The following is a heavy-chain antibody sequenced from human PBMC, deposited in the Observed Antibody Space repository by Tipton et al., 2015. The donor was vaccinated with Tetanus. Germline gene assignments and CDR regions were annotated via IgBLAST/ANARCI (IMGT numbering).Heavy chain of an antibody. J-gene: IGHJ3*01. Sequence: LRLSCAASGFTFSRYAMHWVRQSPGKGLEWIATVFYIGSTYYNPSLKSRLTISVDTSRNLFSLKMTSVTAADTAVYYCARTFFVTGSRIRGGCPFDLWGQGTLVTVSS. V-gene: IGHV4-39*01. CDR3: ARTFFVTGSRIRGGCPFDL. D-gene: IGHD3-10*01. CDR2: VFYIGST. CDR1: GFTFSRYAMH.